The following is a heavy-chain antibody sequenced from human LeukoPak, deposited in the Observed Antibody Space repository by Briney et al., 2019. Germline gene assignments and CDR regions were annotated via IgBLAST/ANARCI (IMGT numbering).Heavy chain of an antibody. D-gene: IGHD6-19*01. J-gene: IGHJ3*02. CDR3: AASSGWYAFDI. V-gene: IGHV3-7*01. CDR1: GFTFSSYW. Sequence: GGSLRLSCAASGFTFSSYWMSWVRQAPGKGLEWVANIKQGGSEKYYVDSVKGRFTISRDNAKNSLYLQMNSLRAEDTAVYYCAASSGWYAFDIWGQGTMVTVSS. CDR2: IKQGGSEK.